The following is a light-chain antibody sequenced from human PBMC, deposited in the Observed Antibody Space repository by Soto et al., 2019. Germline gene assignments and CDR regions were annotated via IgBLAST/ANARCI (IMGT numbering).Light chain of an antibody. CDR3: QQYNNWPTWP. CDR2: GAS. Sequence: DIVRTQSQDTQSVSPGXXXXXXXXXSQSVSSNLAWYQQKPGQAPRLLIYGASTRAAGIPARFSGSGSGTEFTLTISSLQSEDFAVYYCQQYNNWPTWPFGQG. V-gene: IGKV3-15*01. J-gene: IGKJ1*01. CDR1: QSVSSN.